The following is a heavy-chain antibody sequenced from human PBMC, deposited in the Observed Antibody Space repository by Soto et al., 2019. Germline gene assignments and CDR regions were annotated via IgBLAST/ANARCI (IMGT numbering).Heavy chain of an antibody. CDR2: ISWNSGSI. CDR3: ANASPGRYDAFDI. V-gene: IGHV3-9*01. Sequence: GGSLRLSCAASGFTFDDYAMHWVRQAPGKGLEWVSGISWNSGSIGYADSVKGRFTISRDNAKNSLYLQMNSLRAEDTALYYCANASPGRYDAFDIWGQGTMVTVSS. CDR1: GFTFDDYA. J-gene: IGHJ3*02.